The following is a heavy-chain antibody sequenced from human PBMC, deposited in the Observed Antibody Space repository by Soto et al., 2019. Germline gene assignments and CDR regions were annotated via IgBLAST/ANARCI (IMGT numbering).Heavy chain of an antibody. CDR2: INTDGSVT. CDR3: ARGLTSGVMGN. D-gene: IGHD6-19*01. V-gene: IGHV3-74*01. CDR1: GFTFTSYW. Sequence: GGSLRLSCAVSGFTFTSYWMHWVRQAPGKGLVWVSRINTDGSVTAYADSVKGRFTISRDNAKNTVSLQMNSLTADDTAFYYCARGLTSGVMGNWGQGTLVTVSS. J-gene: IGHJ4*02.